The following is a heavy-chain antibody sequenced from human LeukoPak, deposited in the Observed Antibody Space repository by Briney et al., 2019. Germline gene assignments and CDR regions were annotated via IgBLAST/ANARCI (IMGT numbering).Heavy chain of an antibody. Sequence: GGSLRLSCAASGFNISSYEMIWVRQAPGKGLEWVSYISISGNIKKYADSVRGRSTISRDNAKNSLYLQMNSLRAEDTAVYYCARAWAVSFDNWGQGTLVTVSS. J-gene: IGHJ4*02. V-gene: IGHV3-48*03. CDR1: GFNISSYE. CDR2: ISISGNIK. D-gene: IGHD4-17*01. CDR3: ARAWAVSFDN.